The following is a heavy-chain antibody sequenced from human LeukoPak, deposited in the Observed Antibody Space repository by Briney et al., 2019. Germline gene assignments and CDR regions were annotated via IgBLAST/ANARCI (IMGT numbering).Heavy chain of an antibody. Sequence: ASVKVSCKASGYTFTSYGISWVRQAPGQGLEWMGWINAYNDNTNYAQKLQGRVTMTTDTSTSTAYMELRSLRSDDTAVYYCARVHYDILTGYSYFDYWGQGTLVTVSS. CDR1: GYTFTSYG. D-gene: IGHD3-9*01. CDR2: INAYNDNT. J-gene: IGHJ4*02. V-gene: IGHV1-18*01. CDR3: ARVHYDILTGYSYFDY.